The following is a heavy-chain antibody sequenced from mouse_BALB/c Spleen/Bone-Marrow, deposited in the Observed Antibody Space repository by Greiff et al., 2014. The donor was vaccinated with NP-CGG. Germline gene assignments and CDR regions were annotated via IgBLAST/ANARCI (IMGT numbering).Heavy chain of an antibody. CDR1: GYTFTDHA. J-gene: IGHJ2*01. V-gene: IGHV1S53*02. D-gene: IGHD1-1*01. CDR3: NYYDNTFDY. Sequence: QVQLKQSDAELVKPGASVKISCKASGYTFTDHAIHWVKQKPEQGLEWIGYISPGTGSIKYNEKFKDKVTLTADKSSSTAYMQLNSLTSEDSTVYFCNYYDNTFDYWGQGTTLTVSS. CDR2: ISPGTGSI.